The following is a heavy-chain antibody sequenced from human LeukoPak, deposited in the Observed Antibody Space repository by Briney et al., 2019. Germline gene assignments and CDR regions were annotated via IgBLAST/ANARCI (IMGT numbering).Heavy chain of an antibody. CDR2: INHSGST. Sequence: PSETLSLTCAVYGGSFSGYYWSWIRQPPGKGLEWIGEINHSGSTNYNPSLMSRVTISVDTSKNQFSLKLSSVTAADTAIYYCAKDGEYSYGYSFLPVLEVFVGNWFDPWGQGTLVTVSS. CDR1: GGSFSGYY. J-gene: IGHJ5*02. V-gene: IGHV4-34*01. CDR3: AKDGEYSYGYSFLPVLEVFVGNWFDP. D-gene: IGHD5-18*01.